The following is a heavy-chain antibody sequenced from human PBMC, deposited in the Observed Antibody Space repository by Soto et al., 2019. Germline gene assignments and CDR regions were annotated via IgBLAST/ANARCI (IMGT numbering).Heavy chain of an antibody. D-gene: IGHD3-3*01. Sequence: GGSLRLSCAASGFAFNDYSMTWVRQPPGKGLEWVSSITPNSGEKHYPDSLAGRFTISRDNSKNTLYLQMNSLRAEDTAVYYCARNTKYYDFWSGYYGGMDVWGQGTTVTAP. CDR3: ARNTKYYDFWSGYYGGMDV. V-gene: IGHV3-23*01. CDR1: GFAFNDYS. J-gene: IGHJ6*02. CDR2: ITPNSGEK.